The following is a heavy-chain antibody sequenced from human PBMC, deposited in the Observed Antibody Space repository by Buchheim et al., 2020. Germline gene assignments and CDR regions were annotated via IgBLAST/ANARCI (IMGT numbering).Heavy chain of an antibody. Sequence: EVQLLESGGGLVQPGGSLRLSCAASGFTFSSYAMSWVRQAPGKGLEWVSAISGSGGSTYYADSVKGRFTISRDNSKNTLYLQMNSLRAEDTAVYYCAKSQGARSLFRYYYDMDVWGQGTT. D-gene: IGHD6-6*01. CDR1: GFTFSSYA. V-gene: IGHV3-23*01. CDR3: AKSQGARSLFRYYYDMDV. CDR2: ISGSGGST. J-gene: IGHJ6*02.